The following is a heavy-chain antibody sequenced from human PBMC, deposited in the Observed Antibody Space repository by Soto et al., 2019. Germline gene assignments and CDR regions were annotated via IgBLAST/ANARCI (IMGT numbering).Heavy chain of an antibody. CDR3: ARSLPMVRAPRWYAFDI. CDR1: GYSFTSYW. CDR2: IYPGDSDT. V-gene: IGHV5-51*01. D-gene: IGHD3-10*01. Sequence: HGESLKISCKGSGYSFTSYWIGWVRQMPGKGLEWMGIIYPGDSDTRYSPSFQGQVTISADKSISTAYLQWSSLKASDTAMYYCARSLPMVRAPRWYAFDIWGQGTMVTVSS. J-gene: IGHJ3*02.